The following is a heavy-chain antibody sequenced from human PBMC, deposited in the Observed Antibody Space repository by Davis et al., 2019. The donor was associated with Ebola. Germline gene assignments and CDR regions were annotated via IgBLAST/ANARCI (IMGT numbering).Heavy chain of an antibody. D-gene: IGHD5-18*01. Sequence: HTGGSLRLSCAASGFTFSTYWMHWVRQAPGKGLIWVSRINSDESVTNYADSVKGRFTISRDNAKNTLFLQMNSLRAEDTAVYYCARGVDTSMPNFWGQGTLVIVSS. CDR1: GFTFSTYW. CDR2: INSDESVT. J-gene: IGHJ4*02. CDR3: ARGVDTSMPNF. V-gene: IGHV3-74*01.